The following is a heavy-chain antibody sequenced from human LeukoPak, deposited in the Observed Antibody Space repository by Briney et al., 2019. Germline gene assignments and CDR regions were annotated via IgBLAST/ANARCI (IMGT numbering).Heavy chain of an antibody. CDR2: ICPDGTVT. Sequence: GGSLRLSCAASGFTFSNYCMHWVRHIPGKGLVWVSRICPDGTVTNYADSVKGRFTISRDNAKNMVFLQMNSLRADDTAVYYCVRDFRSADYWGQGILVTVSS. J-gene: IGHJ4*02. V-gene: IGHV3-74*01. CDR1: GFTFSNYC. CDR3: VRDFRSADY.